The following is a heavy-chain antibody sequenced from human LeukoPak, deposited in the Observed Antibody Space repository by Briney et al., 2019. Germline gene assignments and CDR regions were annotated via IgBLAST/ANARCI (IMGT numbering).Heavy chain of an antibody. CDR1: GGTLSNYA. J-gene: IGHJ4*02. V-gene: IGHV1-69*11. D-gene: IGHD1-26*01. CDR2: IIPILDTT. CDR3: ARLVGATLGYFDY. Sequence: ASVKVSCKASGGTLSNYAINWVRRAPGQGLEWMGRIIPILDTTNYAQKFQGRVTIITDESTSTAYMELITLRSGDTAVYYCARLVGATLGYFDYWGQGTLVTVSS.